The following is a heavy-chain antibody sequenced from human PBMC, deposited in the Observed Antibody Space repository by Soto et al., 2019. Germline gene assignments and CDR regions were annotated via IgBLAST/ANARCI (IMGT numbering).Heavy chain of an antibody. CDR1: GGSISISSYY. Sequence: QLQLQESGPGLVKPSETLSLTCTVSGGSISISSYYWGWIRQPPGKGLEWIGIIYYSGSTYYNPSLKSRVTISVDTSKNQFSLRLSSVTAADTAVYYCARSVRGVMSYGVDVWGQGTTVTVSS. D-gene: IGHD3-10*01. J-gene: IGHJ6*02. CDR3: ARSVRGVMSYGVDV. CDR2: IYYSGST. V-gene: IGHV4-39*01.